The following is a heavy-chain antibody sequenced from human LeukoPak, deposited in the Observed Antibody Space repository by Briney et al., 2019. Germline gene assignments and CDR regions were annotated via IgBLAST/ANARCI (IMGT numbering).Heavy chain of an antibody. D-gene: IGHD6-13*01. Sequence: SGPTLVNPTETLTLTCTVSGFSLSNARMGVSWIRQPPGKALEWLAHIFSNDEKPYSTSLKSRLTISKDTSKSQVVLTMTNMDPVDTATYYCARISSSWQRAFDIWGQGTMVTVSS. CDR1: GFSLSNARMG. J-gene: IGHJ3*02. CDR3: ARISSSWQRAFDI. CDR2: IFSNDEK. V-gene: IGHV2-26*01.